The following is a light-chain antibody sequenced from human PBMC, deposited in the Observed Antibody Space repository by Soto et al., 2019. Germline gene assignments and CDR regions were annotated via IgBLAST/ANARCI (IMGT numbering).Light chain of an antibody. CDR2: GAS. Sequence: EVVMTQSRATLSVSPGERATLSFRASQSVRSNLAWYQQKPGQAPRLLIYGASTRATGIPARLSGSGSGTEFTLTISSPHSEDFPVYYCQQYNTLITFGQGTRLEIK. J-gene: IGKJ5*01. CDR1: QSVRSN. CDR3: QQYNTLIT. V-gene: IGKV3-15*01.